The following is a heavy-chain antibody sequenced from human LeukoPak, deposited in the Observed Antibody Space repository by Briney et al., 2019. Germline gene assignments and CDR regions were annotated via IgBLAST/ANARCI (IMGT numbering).Heavy chain of an antibody. CDR3: AKDIDLFGVVTTVDY. D-gene: IGHD3-3*01. CDR1: GFTFSNYA. V-gene: IGHV3-23*01. J-gene: IGHJ4*02. Sequence: SGGSLRLSCAASGFTFSNYAMNWVRQAPGKRLEWVSAISGSGGSTYYAGSVKGRFTISRDNSKNTLYLQMNSLRAEDTAIYYCAKDIDLFGVVTTVDYWGQGSLVTVSS. CDR2: ISGSGGST.